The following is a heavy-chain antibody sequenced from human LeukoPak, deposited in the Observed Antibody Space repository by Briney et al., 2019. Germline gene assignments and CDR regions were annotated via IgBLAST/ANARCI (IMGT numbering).Heavy chain of an antibody. CDR3: ARDGYDSRLGY. V-gene: IGHV7-4-1*02. J-gene: IGHJ4*02. CDR1: GYTFTNYA. Sequence: ASVKVSCKASGYTFTNYAMNWVRQAPGQGLEWMGWINTNTGNPTYARGFTGRFVFSLDTSVSTASLQINSLKAEDTAVYYCARDGYDSRLGYWGQGTLVTVSS. CDR2: INTNTGNP. D-gene: IGHD5-12*01.